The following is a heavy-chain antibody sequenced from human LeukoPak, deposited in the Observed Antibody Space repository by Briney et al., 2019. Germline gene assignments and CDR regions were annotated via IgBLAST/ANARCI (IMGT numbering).Heavy chain of an antibody. Sequence: SETLSLTCAVYGGSFSGYFWSWIRQPPGKGLEWIGEINRSGSTTYNPSLKSRVTISVDTSKNQFSLKLNSVTAADTAVYYCARFGTYWGQGVLVTVSS. D-gene: IGHD3-10*01. V-gene: IGHV4-34*01. CDR2: INRSGST. CDR3: ARFGTY. CDR1: GGSFSGYF. J-gene: IGHJ4*02.